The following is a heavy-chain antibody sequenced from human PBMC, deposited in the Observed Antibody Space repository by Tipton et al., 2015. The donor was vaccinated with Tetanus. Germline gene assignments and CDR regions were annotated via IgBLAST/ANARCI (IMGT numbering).Heavy chain of an antibody. D-gene: IGHD2-21*02. CDR1: EFTFSSYA. V-gene: IGHV3-30-3*01. CDR2: TSFDGSKR. CDR3: AREWWGRLGGAFDI. J-gene: IGHJ3*02. Sequence: SLRLSCAASEFTFSSYAMHWVRQAPGKGLEWVAYTSFDGSKRDYADSVKGRFSISRDNSKNTLYLQMDRLRPEDTAVYYYAREWWGRLGGAFDIWGLGTKVTVSS.